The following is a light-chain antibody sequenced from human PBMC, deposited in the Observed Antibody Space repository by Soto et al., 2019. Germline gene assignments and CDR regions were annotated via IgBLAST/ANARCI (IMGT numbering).Light chain of an antibody. CDR1: QSISNN. Sequence: ETVMTQSPATLSVSPGERATLSCRASQSISNNLAWYQQKPGQAPSLLIYVASTRATGIPARFSGSGSGTEFTLTISSLQSEDFAVYFCQQYDSWPPLTFGGGTKVEIK. CDR3: QQYDSWPPLT. V-gene: IGKV3-15*01. J-gene: IGKJ4*01. CDR2: VAS.